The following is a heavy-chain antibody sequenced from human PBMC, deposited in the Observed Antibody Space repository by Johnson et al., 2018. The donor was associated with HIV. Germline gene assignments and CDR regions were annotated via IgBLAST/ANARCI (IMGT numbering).Heavy chain of an antibody. CDR2: IRYDGSNK. J-gene: IGHJ3*02. D-gene: IGHD7-27*01. CDR3: AKSPLGRLREGAFDI. CDR1: GFTFSSYG. V-gene: IGHV3-30*02. Sequence: VQLVESGGGVVQPGGSLRLSCAASGFTFSSYGMHWVRQAPGKGLEWVAFIRYDGSNKYYPDSVKGRFTISRDNSKNTLYLQMNSLRAEDTAVYYCAKSPLGRLREGAFDIWGQGTMVTVSS.